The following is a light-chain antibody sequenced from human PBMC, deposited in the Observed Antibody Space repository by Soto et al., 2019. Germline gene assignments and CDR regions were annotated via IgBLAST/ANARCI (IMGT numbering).Light chain of an antibody. V-gene: IGKV3-11*01. CDR2: DAS. Sequence: EILLTQSPDTLSLSPGERATLSCRASQSISSNLAWYQQKPGQAPRLLIYDASNRATDIPARFIGSGSGTDFTLTISSLEPEDFAVYYCQQRTNWRTFGGGTKVEI. CDR1: QSISSN. J-gene: IGKJ4*01. CDR3: QQRTNWRT.